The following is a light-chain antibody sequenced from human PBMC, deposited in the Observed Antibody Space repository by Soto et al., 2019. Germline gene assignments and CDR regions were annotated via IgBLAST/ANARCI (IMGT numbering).Light chain of an antibody. CDR2: GVS. V-gene: IGKV3-11*01. CDR1: QSVTNN. CDR3: QQRSSWPFT. J-gene: IGKJ3*01. Sequence: EIVLTQSPGTLSLSPGEIATLSCSASQSVTNNQFAWFRQKPGQAPRLLIWGVSNRATGIPARFSGSGSGTDFTLTISSLEPEDFAVYYCQQRSSWPFTFGPGTKVDIK.